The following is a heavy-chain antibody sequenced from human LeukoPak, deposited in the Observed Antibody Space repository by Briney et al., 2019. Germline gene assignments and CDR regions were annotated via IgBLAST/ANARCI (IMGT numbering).Heavy chain of an antibody. CDR1: GFTFDDYA. J-gene: IGHJ4*02. CDR3: AKGRYYDSSGPFDY. CDR2: ITWNSGYI. Sequence: QPGGSLRLSCAASGFTFDDYAMHWVRQAPGKGLEWVSGITWNSGYIVYADSVKGRFTISRDNAKNSLYLQMNSLRAEDMALYYCAKGRYYDSSGPFDYWGQGTLVTVSS. D-gene: IGHD3-22*01. V-gene: IGHV3-9*03.